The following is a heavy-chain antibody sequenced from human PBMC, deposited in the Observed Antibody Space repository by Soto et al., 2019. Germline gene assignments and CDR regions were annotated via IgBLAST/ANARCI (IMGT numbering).Heavy chain of an antibody. Sequence: EVQLVESGGGLVQPGGSLRLSCAASGFTFSSYSMNWVRQAPGKGLEWVSYISSSSSTIYYADSVKGRFTISRDNAENALYLQMSSLRAEDTDVDYCARRSLATDAFDIWGQGTMVTVSS. CDR3: ARRSLATDAFDI. J-gene: IGHJ3*02. CDR2: ISSSSSTI. V-gene: IGHV3-48*01. D-gene: IGHD3-16*02. CDR1: GFTFSSYS.